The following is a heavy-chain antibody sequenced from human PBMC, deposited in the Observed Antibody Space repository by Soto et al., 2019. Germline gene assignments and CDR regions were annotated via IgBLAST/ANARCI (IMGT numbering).Heavy chain of an antibody. J-gene: IGHJ3*02. V-gene: IGHV4-39*01. D-gene: IGHD2-2*02. CDR1: GGSISSSSYY. CDR3: ARHNGYCSSTSCYTHAFDI. Sequence: SETLSLTCTVSGGSISSSSYYWGWIRQPPGKGLEWIGSIYYSGSTYYNPSLKSRVTISVDTSKNQFSLKLSSVTAADTAVYYCARHNGYCSSTSCYTHAFDIWGQGTMVTVSS. CDR2: IYYSGST.